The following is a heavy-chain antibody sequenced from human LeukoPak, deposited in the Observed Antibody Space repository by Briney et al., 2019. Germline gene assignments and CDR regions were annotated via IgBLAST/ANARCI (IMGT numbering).Heavy chain of an antibody. V-gene: IGHV3-30-3*01. CDR1: GFTFSSYA. J-gene: IGHJ4*02. Sequence: ARPLRLSCAPSGFTFSSYAMHWVRHAPSKGLEWVAAISYDGSNKYYADSVRGRFNISRDNYKNALFLQMSNLRGEERAVYYCERGRSTDSYDSRLEWGRGSLVSVGS. CDR2: ISYDGSNK. D-gene: IGHD3-22*01. CDR3: ERGRSTDSYDSRLE.